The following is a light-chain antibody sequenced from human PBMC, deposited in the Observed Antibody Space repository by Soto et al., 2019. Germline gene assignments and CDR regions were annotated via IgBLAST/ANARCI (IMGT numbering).Light chain of an antibody. V-gene: IGKV3-11*01. CDR3: QRRSNWPA. CDR1: QSVSRN. Sequence: EIVLTQSPATMSLSPGERATLSCRTSQSVSRNLAWYQQKPGQAPRLLIYDASQRATGIAARFSGSGSGTDFTLSISSLEPEDFELYYCQRRSNWPAFGGGTKVEIK. CDR2: DAS. J-gene: IGKJ4*01.